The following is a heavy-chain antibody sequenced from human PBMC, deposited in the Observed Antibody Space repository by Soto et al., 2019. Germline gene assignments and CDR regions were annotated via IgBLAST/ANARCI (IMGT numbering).Heavy chain of an antibody. CDR3: ARDAPRWGPTDWYFDL. D-gene: IGHD7-27*01. CDR2: MHHSGSI. CDR1: GDSITNNKW. J-gene: IGHJ2*01. V-gene: IGHV4-4*02. Sequence: SETLSLTCSVSGDSITNNKWWNWVRQPPGKGLEWIGEMHHSGSIHYNASLKTRATISVDKSRNKFSLKLSSVTAADTAVYYCARDAPRWGPTDWYFDLWGRGTLVTVSS.